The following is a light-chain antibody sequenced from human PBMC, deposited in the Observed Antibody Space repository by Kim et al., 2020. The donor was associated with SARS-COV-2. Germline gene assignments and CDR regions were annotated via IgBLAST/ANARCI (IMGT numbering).Light chain of an antibody. V-gene: IGKV3-20*01. CDR2: GAS. CDR1: QSVNSNY. CDR3: QQYGSSKT. Sequence: LSPGERATLSCRASQSVNSNYLAWYQQKPGQAPRLLIYGASTRATGIPERFSGSGSGTDFTLTISRLEPEDFAVYYCQQYGSSKTFGQGNKVDIK. J-gene: IGKJ1*01.